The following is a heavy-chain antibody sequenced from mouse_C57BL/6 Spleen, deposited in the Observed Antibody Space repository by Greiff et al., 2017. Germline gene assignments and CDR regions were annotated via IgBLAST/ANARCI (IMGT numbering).Heavy chain of an antibody. CDR1: GYAFSSYW. V-gene: IGHV1-80*01. CDR2: FYPGDGET. CDR3: ARRGDGGFDD. D-gene: IGHD3-3*01. J-gene: IGHJ2*01. Sequence: VKLMESGAELVKPGASVTISCKASGYAFSSYWMNWVKQRSGKGLEWIEQFYPGDGETNYNRKFKGQATLTDDKSSSPAYMQLSGLTSEDSAVYLCARRGDGGFDDWGQGTTLTVSS.